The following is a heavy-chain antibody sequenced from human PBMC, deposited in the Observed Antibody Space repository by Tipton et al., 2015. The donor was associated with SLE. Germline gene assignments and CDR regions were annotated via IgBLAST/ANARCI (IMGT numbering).Heavy chain of an antibody. D-gene: IGHD3-16*01. V-gene: IGHV4-34*01. CDR2: INHSGST. J-gene: IGHJ3*02. CDR1: GGSFSGYY. Sequence: LVQSSETLSLTCAVYGGSFSGYYWSWIRQPPGKGLEWIGEINHSGSTNYNPSLKSRVTISVDTSKNQFSLKLSSVTAADTAVYYCARGRGRDVAFDIWGQGTMVTVSS. CDR3: ARGRGRDVAFDI.